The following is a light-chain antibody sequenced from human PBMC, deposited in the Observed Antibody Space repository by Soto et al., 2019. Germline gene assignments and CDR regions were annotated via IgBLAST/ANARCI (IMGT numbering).Light chain of an antibody. CDR1: SSNVQNNY. V-gene: IGLV1-51*01. CDR3: VTWDSSLSAAV. Sequence: PVLTQPPSVSAAPGQTVTISCSGSSSNVQNNYVSWHQQLPGAAPKLLIYGNNKRPSGIPDRFSGSKSGATATLGITGLQTGDAADYYCVTWDSSLSAAVFGGGTKLTVL. J-gene: IGLJ2*01. CDR2: GNN.